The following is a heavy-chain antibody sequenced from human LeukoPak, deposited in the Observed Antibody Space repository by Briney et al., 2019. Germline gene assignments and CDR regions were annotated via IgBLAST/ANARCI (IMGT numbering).Heavy chain of an antibody. D-gene: IGHD6-25*01. CDR1: SGSISTSSYC. J-gene: IGHJ4*01. Sequence: SETLPLTCTVSSGSISTSSYCWGWIRQPPGKGLEWTGSISYSGTTYYNPSLKSRVTISVDTSNNQFSPRLTSVTAADTAVYFCARHPSSAWHADYWGHGTLVTVSS. CDR2: ISYSGTT. V-gene: IGHV4-39*01. CDR3: ARHPSSAWHADY.